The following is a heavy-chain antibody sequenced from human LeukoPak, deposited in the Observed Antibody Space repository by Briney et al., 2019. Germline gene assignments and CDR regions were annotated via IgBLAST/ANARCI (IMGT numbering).Heavy chain of an antibody. CDR1: GGSISSYY. CDR3: ARQVGLLWFGESYNWFDP. D-gene: IGHD3-10*01. J-gene: IGHJ5*02. V-gene: IGHV4-4*09. Sequence: SETLSLTCTVSGGSISSYYWSWIRQPPGKELEWIGYIYTSGSTNYNPSLKSRVTISVDTSKNQFSLKLSSVTAAHTAVYYCARQVGLLWFGESYNWFDPWGQGTLVTVSS. CDR2: IYTSGST.